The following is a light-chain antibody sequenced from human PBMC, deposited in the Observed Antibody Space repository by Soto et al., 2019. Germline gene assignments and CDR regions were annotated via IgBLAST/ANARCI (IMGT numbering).Light chain of an antibody. V-gene: IGKV3-15*01. CDR2: GAS. Sequence: EMELTQSPATLSLSPGEGATLSCRASQSVGNSLAWYQQIPGQAPRLLIYGASTRVTGIPARFSGSGSGTEFTLPITSLQSDDFSVYYCQQYKNWPEYTFGQGTKLEIK. CDR3: QQYKNWPEYT. CDR1: QSVGNS. J-gene: IGKJ2*01.